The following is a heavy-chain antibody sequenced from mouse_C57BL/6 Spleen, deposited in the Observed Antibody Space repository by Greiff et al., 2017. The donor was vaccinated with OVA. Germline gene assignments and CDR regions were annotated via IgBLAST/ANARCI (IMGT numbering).Heavy chain of an antibody. V-gene: IGHV10-3*01. J-gene: IGHJ4*01. Sequence: EVPLVESGAVFLQPHGSLKLSCAASGFTFTTYAMHWVRQSPGKGLEWVARIRSKSSNYATYYADSVKDRFTISRDESQSMLYLQMNNLKTEDTAMYYCVRDRPYAMDYWGQGTSVTVSS. CDR1: GFTFTTYA. CDR2: IRSKSSNYAT. CDR3: VRDRPYAMDY.